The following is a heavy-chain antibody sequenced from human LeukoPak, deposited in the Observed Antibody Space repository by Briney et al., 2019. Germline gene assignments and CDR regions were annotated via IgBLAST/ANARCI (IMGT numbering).Heavy chain of an antibody. J-gene: IGHJ4*02. CDR2: IHHSGST. Sequence: SETLSLTCAVSGGSFSGHYWNWIRQPPGKGLEWIGGIHHSGSTYYNPSLKSRVTISLDTSKNQFSLKLSSVTAADTAVYYCAAVITGTTYYFDYWGQGTLVTVSS. V-gene: IGHV4-34*01. D-gene: IGHD1-7*01. CDR1: GGSFSGHY. CDR3: AAVITGTTYYFDY.